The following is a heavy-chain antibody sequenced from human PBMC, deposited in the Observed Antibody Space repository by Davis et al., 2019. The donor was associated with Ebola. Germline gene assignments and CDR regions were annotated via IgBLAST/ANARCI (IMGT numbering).Heavy chain of an antibody. CDR2: INHSGST. V-gene: IGHV4-34*01. D-gene: IGHD3-22*01. J-gene: IGHJ3*02. CDR1: GGSFSGYY. Sequence: SETLSLTCAVYGGSFSGYYWSWIPHPPGKGLEWIGEINHSGSTNYNPSLKSRVTISVDTSKNQFSLKLSFVTAADTAVYYCARGDMIVVVNAFDIWGQGTMVTVSS. CDR3: ARGDMIVVVNAFDI.